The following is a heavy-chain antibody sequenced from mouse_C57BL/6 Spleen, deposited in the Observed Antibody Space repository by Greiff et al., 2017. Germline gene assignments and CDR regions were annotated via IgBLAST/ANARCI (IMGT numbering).Heavy chain of an antibody. CDR3: ARRYYGSRGDAMDY. J-gene: IGHJ4*01. CDR2: IRSGSSTI. CDR1: GFTFSDYG. Sequence: EVQGVESGGGLVKPGGSLKLSCAASGFTFSDYGMHWVRQAPEQGLEWVAYIRSGSSTIYYADTVKGRFTISRDNAKNTLFLQMTSLRSEDTAMYYCARRYYGSRGDAMDYWGQGTSVTVSS. D-gene: IGHD1-1*01. V-gene: IGHV5-17*01.